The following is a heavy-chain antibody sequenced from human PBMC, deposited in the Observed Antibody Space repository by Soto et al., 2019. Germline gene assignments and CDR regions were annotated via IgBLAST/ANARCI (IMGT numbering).Heavy chain of an antibody. CDR3: PRGPLSLHNAEFR. J-gene: IGHJ4*02. V-gene: IGHV1-3*01. Sequence: QVQLVQSGAEMRKPGASVMVYCKDSGYTFTSYAMNWVRQAPGQRLEWMGWINGGNGDTKYSQRFKDRVNITRDSSANTDYRELTSLTSEDSAIYYSPRGPLSLHNAEFRWGRGTPVTVSS. CDR1: GYTFTSYA. D-gene: IGHD1-20*01. CDR2: INGGNGDT.